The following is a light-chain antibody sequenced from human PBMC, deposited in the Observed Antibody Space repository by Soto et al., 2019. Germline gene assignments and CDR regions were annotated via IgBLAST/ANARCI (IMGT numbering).Light chain of an antibody. Sequence: QLVLSQSPSASASLGASVKLTCTLTPGHSTYAIAWYQQRPGQGPTFLMKINSDGSHTKGAGIPDRFSGSSSGAERYLTISNLQSEDEADYSWQARDAGVVFGGGTKLTVL. V-gene: IGLV4-69*01. J-gene: IGLJ2*01. CDR2: INSDGSH. CDR1: PGHSTYA. CDR3: QARDAGVV.